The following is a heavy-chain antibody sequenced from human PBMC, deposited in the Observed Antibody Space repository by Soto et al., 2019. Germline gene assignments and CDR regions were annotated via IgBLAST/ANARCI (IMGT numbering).Heavy chain of an antibody. V-gene: IGHV4-39*01. CDR2: IYYNGIT. CDR3: ATVVGRASLITDFEF. CDR1: GHSVDRVSFY. D-gene: IGHD2-15*01. Sequence: PPQTISLTRCLLGHSVDRVSFYSVWICQTQGTGLDWIENIYYNGITYYNPALKRRVTISADTSKNQFSLKLKSVTAANTADYYWATVVGRASLITDFEFWGPGTRVTVS. J-gene: IGHJ4*02.